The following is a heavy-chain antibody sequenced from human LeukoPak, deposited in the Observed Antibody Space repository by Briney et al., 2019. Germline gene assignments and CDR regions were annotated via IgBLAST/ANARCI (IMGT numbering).Heavy chain of an antibody. J-gene: IGHJ6*02. CDR2: IYYSGST. V-gene: IGHV4-59*01. D-gene: IGHD2-2*01. Sequence: PSETLSLTCTVSGGSINNYYWSWIRQPPGKGLEWIGYIYYSGSTNYNPSLKSRVTISVDTSKNQFSLKLSSVTAADTAVYYCARDIGVKYQLPTRSYYYYGMDVWGQGTTVTVSS. CDR1: GGSINNYY. CDR3: ARDIGVKYQLPTRSYYYYGMDV.